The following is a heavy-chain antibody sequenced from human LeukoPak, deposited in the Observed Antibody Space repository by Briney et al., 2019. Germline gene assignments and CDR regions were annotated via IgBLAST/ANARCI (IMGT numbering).Heavy chain of an antibody. Sequence: SETLSLTCTVSGYSISSGYYWGWIRQPPGKGLEWIGSIYHSGSTNYNPSLKSRVTISVDTSKNQFFLKLSSVTAADTAVYYCARLRVSVRGVITRDLYYYYYMDVWGKGTTVTISS. D-gene: IGHD3-10*01. CDR1: GYSISSGYY. CDR3: ARLRVSVRGVITRDLYYYYYMDV. CDR2: IYHSGST. J-gene: IGHJ6*03. V-gene: IGHV4-38-2*02.